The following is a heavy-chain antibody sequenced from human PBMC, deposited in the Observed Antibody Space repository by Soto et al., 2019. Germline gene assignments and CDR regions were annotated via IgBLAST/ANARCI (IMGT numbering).Heavy chain of an antibody. D-gene: IGHD3-22*01. CDR2: ISSSGNTI. V-gene: IGHV3-48*02. CDR1: GLTFSRYS. CDR3: AREGLYDRSGYYPYYFDS. J-gene: IGHJ4*02. Sequence: GGSLRLSCAASGLTFSRYSMNWVRQAPGKGLEWVAYISSSGNTIDYADSVKDRFTISRDNDKNSLYLQMSSLREEDTAVYFCAREGLYDRSGYYPYYFDSWGQGTLATVSS.